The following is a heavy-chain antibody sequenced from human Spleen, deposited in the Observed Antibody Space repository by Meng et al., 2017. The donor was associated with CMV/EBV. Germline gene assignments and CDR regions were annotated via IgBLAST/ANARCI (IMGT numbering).Heavy chain of an antibody. J-gene: IGHJ4*02. CDR2: VYPGDSDT. Sequence: GYSFTNYWIGWLRQMHGKGLGWMGIVYPGDSDTKYSPSFQGQVAISADKSISTAYLQWNSLKASDTAMYYCAKVWMVYTSEYYFDYWGQGTLVTVSS. D-gene: IGHD2-8*01. V-gene: IGHV5-51*01. CDR3: AKVWMVYTSEYYFDY. CDR1: GYSFTNYW.